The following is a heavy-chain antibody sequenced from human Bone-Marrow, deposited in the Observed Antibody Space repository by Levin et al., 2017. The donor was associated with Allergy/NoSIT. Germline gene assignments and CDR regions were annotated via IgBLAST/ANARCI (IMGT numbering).Heavy chain of an antibody. V-gene: IGHV4-4*07. CDR3: AEESWARFAP. Sequence: SQTLSLTCSVSGDSMSPYYWSWIRQSAGKGLEWIGRIHSGGSTNYNLSLKSRVILSIDTSKNEFSLTLTSFTAADTAVYFCAEESWARFAPWGRGILVTAAS. CDR1: GDSMSPYY. D-gene: IGHD3-10*01. J-gene: IGHJ5*02. CDR2: IHSGGST.